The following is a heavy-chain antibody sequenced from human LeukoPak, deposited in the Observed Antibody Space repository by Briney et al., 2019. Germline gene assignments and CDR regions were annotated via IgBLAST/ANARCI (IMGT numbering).Heavy chain of an antibody. CDR2: INPNSGGT. D-gene: IGHD3-10*01. CDR3: ARVWGITMVRGVIAPVYFDY. CDR1: GYTFTGYY. V-gene: IGHV1-2*06. J-gene: IGHJ4*02. Sequence: ASVKVSCKASGYTFTGYYMNWVRQAPGQGLEWMGRINPNSGGTNYAQRFQGRVSMTRDTSISTAYMELSRLRSDDTAVYYCARVWGITMVRGVIAPVYFDYWGQGTLVTVSS.